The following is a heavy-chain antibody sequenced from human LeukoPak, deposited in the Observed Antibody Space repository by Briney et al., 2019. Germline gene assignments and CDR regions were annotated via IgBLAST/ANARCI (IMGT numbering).Heavy chain of an antibody. J-gene: IGHJ1*01. V-gene: IGHV3-7*01. Sequence: PGGSLRLSCAASGFTFSSYWMSWVRQAPGKGLEWVANIKQDGSEKYYVDSVKGRFTISRDNAKNSLSLQMNSLRADDTAVYYCAHLGGMVIQNWGQGTLVTVSS. CDR1: GFTFSSYW. D-gene: IGHD3-16*01. CDR2: IKQDGSEK. CDR3: AHLGGMVIQN.